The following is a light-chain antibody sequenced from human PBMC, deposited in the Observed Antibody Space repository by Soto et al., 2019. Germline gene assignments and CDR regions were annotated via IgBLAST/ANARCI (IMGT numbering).Light chain of an antibody. V-gene: IGKV3-20*01. J-gene: IGKJ2*01. CDR3: QRYGASSFT. CDR2: ATY. Sequence: EIVLTQSPGTLSLSPGERATLSCRASQSVDRSYLSWYQHKPGQAPRLLIYATYSRATGIPDRFSGSGSGTDFTLTISRLETEDFAVYYCQRYGASSFTFGQGTNLETK. CDR1: QSVDRSY.